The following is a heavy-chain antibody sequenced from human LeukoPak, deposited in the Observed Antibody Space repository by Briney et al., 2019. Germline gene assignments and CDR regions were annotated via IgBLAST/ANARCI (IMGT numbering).Heavy chain of an antibody. Sequence: ASVKVSCKASGGTFSSYAISWVRQAPGQGLEWMGRIIPILGIANYAQKFQGRVTITADKSTGTAYMELSSLRSEDTAVYYCARSRTKYELRYFDWLLSYIDYWGQGTLVTVSS. J-gene: IGHJ4*02. V-gene: IGHV1-69*04. CDR2: IIPILGIA. D-gene: IGHD3-9*01. CDR1: GGTFSSYA. CDR3: ARSRTKYELRYFDWLLSYIDY.